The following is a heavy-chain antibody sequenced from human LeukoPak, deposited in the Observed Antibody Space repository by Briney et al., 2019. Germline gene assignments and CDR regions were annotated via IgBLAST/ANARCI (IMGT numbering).Heavy chain of an antibody. Sequence: GGSLRLSCAASGFTFDNYGMSWVRLAPGKGLEWVSGINWNGGSIGYAHSVKGRFTISRDNAKNTLYLQMNSLRAEDTAVYYCAREGYYGSDHWGQGTLVTVSS. D-gene: IGHD3-10*01. J-gene: IGHJ4*02. CDR1: GFTFDNYG. CDR2: INWNGGSI. CDR3: AREGYYGSDH. V-gene: IGHV3-20*04.